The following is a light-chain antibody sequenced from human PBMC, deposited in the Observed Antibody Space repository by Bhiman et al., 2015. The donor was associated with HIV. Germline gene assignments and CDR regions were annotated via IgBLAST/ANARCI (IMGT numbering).Light chain of an antibody. CDR3: NSRDSSGNHYV. CDR2: KDS. V-gene: IGLV3-27*01. Sequence: SYELTQPSSVSVSPGQTARITCSGDVLSKKYVRWFQQKPGHAPVLLIYKDSERPSGIPDRFSGSSSGNTASLTITGAQAEDEADYYCNSRDSSGNHYVFGTGTKVTVL. J-gene: IGLJ1*01. CDR1: VLSKKY.